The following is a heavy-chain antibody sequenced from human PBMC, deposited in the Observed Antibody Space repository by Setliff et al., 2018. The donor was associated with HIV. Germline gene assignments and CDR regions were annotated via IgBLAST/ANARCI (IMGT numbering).Heavy chain of an antibody. CDR1: GFTFSSYS. D-gene: IGHD3-22*01. CDR3: AKDRYYDSSGSPFDY. CDR2: IRYDGSNK. Sequence: GGSLRLSCAASGFTFSSYSMNWVRQAPGKGLEWVAFIRYDGSNKYYADSVKGRFTISRDNSKNTLYLQMNSLRAEDTAVYYCAKDRYYDSSGSPFDYWGQGTLVTVSS. V-gene: IGHV3-30*02. J-gene: IGHJ4*02.